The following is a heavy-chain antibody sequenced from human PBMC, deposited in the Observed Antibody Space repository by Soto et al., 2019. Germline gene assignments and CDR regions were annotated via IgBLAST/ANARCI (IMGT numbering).Heavy chain of an antibody. CDR2: IYYSGST. Sequence: QVQLQESGPGLVKPSQTLSLTCTVSGGSISSGDYYWSWIRQPPGKGLEWIGYIYYSGSTYYNPSLTSRVTISVDTSKNQFSLNLSSVTAADTAMYYCARSGVATIYPGNNWFDPWGQGTRVTVSS. CDR3: ARSGVATIYPGNNWFDP. CDR1: GGSISSGDYY. V-gene: IGHV4-30-4*01. D-gene: IGHD5-12*01. J-gene: IGHJ5*02.